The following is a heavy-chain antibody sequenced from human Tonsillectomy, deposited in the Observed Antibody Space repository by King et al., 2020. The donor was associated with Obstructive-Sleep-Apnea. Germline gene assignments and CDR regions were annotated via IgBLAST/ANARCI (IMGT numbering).Heavy chain of an antibody. CDR1: GGTFSNYG. D-gene: IGHD2-2*01. Sequence: QVQLVQSGAEVKKPGSSVKVSCKASGGTFSNYGITWVRQAPGEGLEWMGGIIPILGTINYAQRFQGRITISADENTRTAYMDLSSLRSEDTAVYYCATDRCSPSCSLDVWGQGTTVTVSS. J-gene: IGHJ6*02. V-gene: IGHV1-69*01. CDR3: ATDRCSPSCSLDV. CDR2: IIPILGTI.